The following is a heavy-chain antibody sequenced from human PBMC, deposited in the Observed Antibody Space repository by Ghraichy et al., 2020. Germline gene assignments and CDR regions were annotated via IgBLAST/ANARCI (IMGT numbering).Heavy chain of an antibody. CDR1: GFPSDDYGFSFGDYA. Sequence: GGSLRLSCVASGFPSDDYGFSFGDYAMHWVRQAPGKGLEWVSGIDWNSGTIGYAESVKGRFTISRDNAKNSVFLQMNSLRAEDTALYHCAKGFTGILADYFDTWGRGTLVTVSS. CDR2: IDWNSGTI. V-gene: IGHV3-9*02. D-gene: IGHD6-13*01. CDR3: AKGFTGILADYFDT. J-gene: IGHJ5*01.